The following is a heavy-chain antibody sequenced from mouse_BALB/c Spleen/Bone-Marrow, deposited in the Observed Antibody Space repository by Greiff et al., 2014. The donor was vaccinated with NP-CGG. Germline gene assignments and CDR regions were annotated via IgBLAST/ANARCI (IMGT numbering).Heavy chain of an antibody. D-gene: IGHD1-1*01. Sequence: QVQLQQSGAELVRPGASVKLSCKASGYKFTNYWMNWVKQRPEQGLEWIGRIDPYDSETHSNQKFKDKAILTVDKSSSTAYMQLSSLTSEDSAVYYCARLCTTVVDYFDVWGAGTTVTV. CDR1: GYKFTNYW. CDR2: IDPYDSET. CDR3: ARLCTTVVDYFDV. V-gene: IGHV1-52*01. J-gene: IGHJ1*02.